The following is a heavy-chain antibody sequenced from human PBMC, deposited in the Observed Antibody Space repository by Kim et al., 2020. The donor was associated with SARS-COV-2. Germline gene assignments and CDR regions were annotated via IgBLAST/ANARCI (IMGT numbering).Heavy chain of an antibody. D-gene: IGHD7-27*01. J-gene: IGHJ4*02. V-gene: IGHV4-61*02. CDR3: ARDGDPTGDLGY. CDR2: IYTSGST. CDR1: GGSISSGSYY. Sequence: SETLSLTCTVSGGSISSGSYYWSWIRQPAGKGLEWIGRIYTSGSTNYNPSLKSRVTISVDTSKNQFSLKLSSVTAADTAVYYCARDGDPTGDLGYWGQGTLVTVSS.